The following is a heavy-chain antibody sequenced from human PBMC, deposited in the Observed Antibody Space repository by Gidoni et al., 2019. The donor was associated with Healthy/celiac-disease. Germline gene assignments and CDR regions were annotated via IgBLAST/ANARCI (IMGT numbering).Heavy chain of an antibody. Sequence: QVTLRESGPARVKPTQTLTLTCTCSGFSLSTSGMCVSWIRQPPGKAMEWLARIDWDDDKYYSTSLKTRLTISKDTSKNQVVLTMTNMDPVDTATYYCARISIIAVAGTVLDYWGQGTLVTVSS. CDR2: IDWDDDK. CDR3: ARISIIAVAGTVLDY. CDR1: GFSLSTSGMC. D-gene: IGHD6-19*01. J-gene: IGHJ4*02. V-gene: IGHV2-70*15.